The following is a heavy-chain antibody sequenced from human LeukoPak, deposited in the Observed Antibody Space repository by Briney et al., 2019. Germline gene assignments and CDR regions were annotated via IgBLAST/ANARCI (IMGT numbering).Heavy chain of an antibody. J-gene: IGHJ4*02. CDR2: INRDGSST. V-gene: IGHV3-74*03. Sequence: PGGSLRLSCAASGFTFSSYWMHWARQAPGKGLVWVSRINRDGSSTMYADSVKGRFTISRDNAKNTLFLQMNSLRVEDTAVYYCARESPHSDYWGQGTLVTVSS. D-gene: IGHD2-21*01. CDR3: ARESPHSDY. CDR1: GFTFSSYW.